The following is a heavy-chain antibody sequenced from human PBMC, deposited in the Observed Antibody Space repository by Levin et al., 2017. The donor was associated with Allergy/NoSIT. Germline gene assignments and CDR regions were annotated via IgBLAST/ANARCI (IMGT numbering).Heavy chain of an antibody. D-gene: IGHD5-24*01. Sequence: GGSLRLSCAASGFTFSSYWMHWVRQAPGKGLVWVSRIKSDGSITTYADSVKGRFTISRDNAKNTLYLQMNSLRAEDTAVYYCTRDRERRDRYNWGVDYWGQGTLVTVSS. CDR2: IKSDGSIT. V-gene: IGHV3-74*01. J-gene: IGHJ4*02. CDR3: TRDRERRDRYNWGVDY. CDR1: GFTFSSYW.